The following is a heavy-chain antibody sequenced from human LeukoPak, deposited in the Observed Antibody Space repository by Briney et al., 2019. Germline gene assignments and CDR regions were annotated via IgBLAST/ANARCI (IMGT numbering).Heavy chain of an antibody. D-gene: IGHD3-3*01. CDR3: ATAKRGFLEWLLPVYYFDY. CDR1: GYTFSGYY. J-gene: IGHJ4*02. Sequence: GASVKVSCKASGYTFSGYYMHWVRQAPGQGLEWMGWINPNSGGTKSAQKFQGRVTMTEDTSTDTAYMELSSLRSEDTAVYYCATAKRGFLEWLLPVYYFDYWGQGTLVTVSS. V-gene: IGHV1-2*02. CDR2: INPNSGGT.